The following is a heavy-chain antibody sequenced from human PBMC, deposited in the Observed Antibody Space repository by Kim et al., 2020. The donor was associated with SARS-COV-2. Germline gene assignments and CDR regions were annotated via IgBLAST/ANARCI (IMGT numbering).Heavy chain of an antibody. Sequence: GGSLRLSCVASGFTFTSRAMSWVRQAPGKRPEWVASINNGGNSYYADSVKGRFTISRDITKDTLYLQMNSLGAEDTALYYCAKDQPSSGWPAFDSWGQGT. CDR2: INNGGNS. J-gene: IGHJ4*02. CDR3: AKDQPSSGWPAFDS. CDR1: GFTFTSRA. V-gene: IGHV3-23*01. D-gene: IGHD6-19*01.